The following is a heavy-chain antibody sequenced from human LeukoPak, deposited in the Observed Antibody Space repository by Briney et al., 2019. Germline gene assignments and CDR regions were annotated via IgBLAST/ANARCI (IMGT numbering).Heavy chain of an antibody. CDR2: VYVSGST. CDR3: ASPASIAARRGYFDY. Sequence: SETLSLTCTVSGGSISSDSHYWSWIRQPAGKALESIGRVYVSGSTNYNPSLKSRVTISIDTSKNHFSLRLSSVTAADTAVYYCASPASIAARRGYFDYWGQGTLVTVSS. J-gene: IGHJ4*02. V-gene: IGHV4-61*02. D-gene: IGHD6-6*01. CDR1: GGSISSDSHY.